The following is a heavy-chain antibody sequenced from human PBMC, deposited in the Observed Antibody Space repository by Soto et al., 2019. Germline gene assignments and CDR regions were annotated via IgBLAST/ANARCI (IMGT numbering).Heavy chain of an antibody. J-gene: IGHJ6*02. CDR3: ATVPRTGYQYRYLGSTADYYGMEV. CDR1: GYTFTSYY. V-gene: IGHV1-46*01. D-gene: IGHD3-16*02. CDR2: INPSGGST. Sequence: ASVKVSCKASGYTFTSYYMHWVRQAPGQGLEWMGIINPSGGSTSYAQKFQGRVTMTRDTSTSTVYMELRSLRSEDTALYYCATVPRTGYQYRYLGSTADYYGMEVWGQGTTVTAP.